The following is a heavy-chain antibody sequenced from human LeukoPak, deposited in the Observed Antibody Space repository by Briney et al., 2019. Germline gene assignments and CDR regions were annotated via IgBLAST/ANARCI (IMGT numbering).Heavy chain of an antibody. V-gene: IGHV4-39*01. J-gene: IGHJ4*02. CDR1: GGSISSSSYY. CDR2: IYYSGST. D-gene: IGHD2-15*01. CDR3: ARHLAGYCSGGSCLFYFDY. Sequence: SETLSLTCTVSGGSISSSSYYWGWIRQPPGKGLEWIGSIYYSGSTYYNPSLKSRVTISVDTSKNQFSLKLSSVTAADTAVYYCARHLAGYCSGGSCLFYFDYRGQGTLVTVSS.